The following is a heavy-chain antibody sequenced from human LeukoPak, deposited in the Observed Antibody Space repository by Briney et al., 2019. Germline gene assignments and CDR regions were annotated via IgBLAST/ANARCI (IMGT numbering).Heavy chain of an antibody. CDR2: IYYSGST. J-gene: IGHJ3*02. V-gene: IGHV4-59*01. Sequence: PSETLSLTCTVSGGSISGYYWSWIRQPPGKGLEWIGYIYYSGSTNYNPSLKSRVTISVDMSKNQFSLKLSSVTAADTAVYYCARGNYGSGSYFDAFDIWGQGTMVTVSS. D-gene: IGHD3-10*01. CDR1: GGSISGYY. CDR3: ARGNYGSGSYFDAFDI.